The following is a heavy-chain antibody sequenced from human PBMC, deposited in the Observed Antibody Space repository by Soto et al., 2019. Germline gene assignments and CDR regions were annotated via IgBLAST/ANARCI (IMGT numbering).Heavy chain of an antibody. D-gene: IGHD2-8*02. V-gene: IGHV4-59*01. CDR3: ARDLVGSLFDP. J-gene: IGHJ5*02. Sequence: SETLSLTCTVSGDSISSYYWSWIRQPPGKGLEWIGYIYYSGSTNYNPSLKSRVTISVDTSKNQFSLKLSSVTAADTAVYYCARDLVGSLFDPWGQGTLVTVSS. CDR2: IYYSGST. CDR1: GDSISSYY.